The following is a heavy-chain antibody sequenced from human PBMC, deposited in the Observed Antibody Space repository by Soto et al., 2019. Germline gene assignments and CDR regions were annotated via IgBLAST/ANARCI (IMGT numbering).Heavy chain of an antibody. CDR3: ASYSGSYYTNFDY. CDR2: IYHSGST. D-gene: IGHD3-10*01. V-gene: IGHV4-30-2*01. Sequence: PSETLSLTCAVSGGSISSGGYSWSWIRQPPGKGLEWIGYIYHSGSTYYNPSLKSRVTISVDRSKNQFSLKLSSVTAADTAVYYCASYSGSYYTNFDYWGQGTLVTVSS. CDR1: GGSISSGGYS. J-gene: IGHJ4*02.